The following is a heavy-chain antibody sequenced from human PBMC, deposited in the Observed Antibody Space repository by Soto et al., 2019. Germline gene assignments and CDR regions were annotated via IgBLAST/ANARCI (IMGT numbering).Heavy chain of an antibody. CDR1: GLTFRNDW. J-gene: IGHJ4*02. D-gene: IGHD4-17*01. V-gene: IGHV3-7*03. CDR3: AVYGYGVSAAAY. CDR2: INQDGSER. Sequence: GGSLRLSCAGSGLTFRNDWLSWVRQAPGKGLEWVANINQDGSERYYVDSVRGRFTISGDNVENSLYLQLNSLRPEDTAVYYCAVYGYGVSAAAYWGQGTLVTVSS.